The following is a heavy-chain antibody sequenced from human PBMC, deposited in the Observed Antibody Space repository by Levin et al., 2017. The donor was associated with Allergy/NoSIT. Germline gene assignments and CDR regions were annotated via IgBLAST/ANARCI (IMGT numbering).Heavy chain of an antibody. Sequence: GGSLRLSCAASGFTFSSYAMHWVRQAPGKGLEWVAVISYDGSNKYYADSVKGRFTISRDNSKNTLYLQMNSLRAEDTAVYYCARDPVDTALMGVDYDGMDVWGQGTTVTVSS. D-gene: IGHD5-18*01. V-gene: IGHV3-30-3*01. J-gene: IGHJ6*02. CDR2: ISYDGSNK. CDR3: ARDPVDTALMGVDYDGMDV. CDR1: GFTFSSYA.